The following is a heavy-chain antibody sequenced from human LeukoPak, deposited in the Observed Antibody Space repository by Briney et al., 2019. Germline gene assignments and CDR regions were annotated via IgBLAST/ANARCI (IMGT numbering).Heavy chain of an antibody. CDR1: GYTFSAYD. V-gene: IGHV7-4-1*01. D-gene: IGHD6-19*01. CDR2: INTNTGNP. Sequence: GASVKVSCKASGYTFSAYDISWTRQAPGQGLEWMGGINTNTGNPTYAQGFTGRFVFSLDSSVSTAYLQIDSVEAEDTAVYFCARDLAVPGTARGYWGQGTLVTVSS. CDR3: ARDLAVPGTARGY. J-gene: IGHJ4*02.